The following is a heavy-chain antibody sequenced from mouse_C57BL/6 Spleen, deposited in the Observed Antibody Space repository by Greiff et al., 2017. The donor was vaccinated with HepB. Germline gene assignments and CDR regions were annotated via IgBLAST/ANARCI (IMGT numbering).Heavy chain of an antibody. Sequence: VKLMESGPELVKPGASVKISCKASGYAFSSSWMNWVKQRPGKGLEWIGRIYPGDGDTNYNGKFKGKATLTADKSSSTAYMQLSSLTSEDSAVYFCGDYYYGFDYWGQGTTLTVSS. V-gene: IGHV1-82*01. D-gene: IGHD1-1*01. J-gene: IGHJ2*01. CDR3: GDYYYGFDY. CDR2: IYPGDGDT. CDR1: GYAFSSSW.